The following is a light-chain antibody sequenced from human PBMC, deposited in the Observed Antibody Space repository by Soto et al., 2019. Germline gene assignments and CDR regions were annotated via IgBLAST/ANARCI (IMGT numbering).Light chain of an antibody. Sequence: DSQMTQPPSPVSASAGDRVTITCRASQGISNWLAWYQQKPGKAPKILIYGASSMESGVPSRFSGSGSGTDYSLAISSRQPEDVTSYCCEQTTNFPLTVGPGIIVDIE. J-gene: IGKJ3*01. CDR3: EQTTNFPLT. CDR2: GAS. CDR1: QGISNW. V-gene: IGKV1-12*01.